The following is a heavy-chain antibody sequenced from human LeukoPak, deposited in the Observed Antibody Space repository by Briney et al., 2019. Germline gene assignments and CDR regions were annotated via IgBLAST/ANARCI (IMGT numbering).Heavy chain of an antibody. J-gene: IGHJ4*02. CDR3: ARGGRHLRFLEWLPSGYYFDY. Sequence: SETLSLTCTVSGGSFSTYYWSWIRQPAGKGLEWIGSIYHSGSTYYNPSLKSRVTISVDTSKNQFSLKLSSVTAADTAVYYCARGGRHLRFLEWLPSGYYFDYWGQGTLVTVSS. CDR1: GGSFSTYY. D-gene: IGHD3-3*01. CDR2: IYHSGST. V-gene: IGHV4-4*07.